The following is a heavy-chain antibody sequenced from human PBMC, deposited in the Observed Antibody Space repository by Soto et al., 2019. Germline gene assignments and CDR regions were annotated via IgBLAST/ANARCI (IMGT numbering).Heavy chain of an antibody. CDR2: IAAAGDT. CDR1: GFTFSSYD. V-gene: IGHV3-13*01. D-gene: IGHD6-13*01. Sequence: EVQLVESGGGLVQPGGSLRLSCAASGFTFSSYDMHWVRQPTGEGLEWVSAIAAAGDTYYPGSVKGRFTISRENAKNSLYLQMNSLSAGDTAVYYCARSVAAAGLRYCYFDLWGRGTLVTVSS. J-gene: IGHJ2*01. CDR3: ARSVAAAGLRYCYFDL.